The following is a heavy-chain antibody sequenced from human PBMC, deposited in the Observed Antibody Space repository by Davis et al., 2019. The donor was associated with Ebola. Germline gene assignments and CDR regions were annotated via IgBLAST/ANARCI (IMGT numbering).Heavy chain of an antibody. CDR2: INSDARSI. Sequence: HTGGSLRLSCAASGFTFSDYWMHWVRQAPGEGLVWVSRINSDARSIGYAESVKGRFTISRDNAKNTVYLQMNSLRAEDTAVYYCASQGGYYYNYMDVWGKGTTVTVSS. V-gene: IGHV3-74*01. D-gene: IGHD3-16*01. CDR1: GFTFSDYW. CDR3: ASQGGYYYNYMDV. J-gene: IGHJ6*03.